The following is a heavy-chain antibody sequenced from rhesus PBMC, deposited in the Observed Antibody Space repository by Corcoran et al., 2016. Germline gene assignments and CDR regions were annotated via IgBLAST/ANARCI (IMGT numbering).Heavy chain of an antibody. Sequence: QLLLQESGPGLVKPSEPLSVTCAVSGGSISSSYWSWIRQAPGKGMECIRYIYRTGSSTNYNPSLKSRVTLSVDTSKNQLSLKLSSVTTADTALYYCARGGYSGSGNAVDAFDFWGQGLRVTVSS. CDR1: GGSISSSY. D-gene: IGHD6-25*01. V-gene: IGHV4-169*01. CDR3: ARGGYSGSGNAVDAFDF. J-gene: IGHJ3*01. CDR2: IYRTGSST.